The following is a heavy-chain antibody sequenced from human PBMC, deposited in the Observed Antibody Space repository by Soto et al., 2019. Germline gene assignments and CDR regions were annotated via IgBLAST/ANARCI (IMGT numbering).Heavy chain of an antibody. CDR2: IYWDDDK. J-gene: IGHJ4*02. CDR3: VHRRTGEYNY. V-gene: IGHV2-5*02. D-gene: IGHD7-27*01. CDR1: GFSLSTSGVS. Sequence: QITLKESGPTLVKPTQTLTLTCTFSGFSLSTSGVSVGWIRQPPGKALEWLALIYWDDDKRYRPSLKSRLTITKDTSKNQVVHTMTNMDPLATPTYYDVHRRTGEYNYWGQGTLVTVSS.